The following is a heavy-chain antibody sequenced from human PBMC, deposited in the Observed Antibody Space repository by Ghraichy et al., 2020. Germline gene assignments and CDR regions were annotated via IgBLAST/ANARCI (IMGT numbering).Heavy chain of an antibody. CDR3: VRSQGGSYPAFDY. J-gene: IGHJ4*02. D-gene: IGHD1-26*01. Sequence: LNISCAASGFIFSDHYMDWVRQAPGKGLEWVGRIRKKVNSYTTEYAASVKGRFTISRDDSKNSVFLQMGSLKTEDTALYYCVRSQGGSYPAFDYWGQGTLVTVSS. V-gene: IGHV3-72*01. CDR1: GFIFSDHY. CDR2: IRKKVNSYTT.